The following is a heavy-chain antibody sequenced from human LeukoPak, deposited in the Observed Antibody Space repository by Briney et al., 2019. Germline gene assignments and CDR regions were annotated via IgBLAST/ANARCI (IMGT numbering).Heavy chain of an antibody. CDR3: ARGPKMVYAILGPFDY. CDR2: IIPIFGTA. J-gene: IGHJ4*02. CDR1: GGTFSSYA. V-gene: IGHV1-69*05. Sequence: SVKVSCKASGGTFSSYAISWVRQAPGQGLEWMGGIIPIFGTANYAQKFQGRVTITTDESTSTAYMELSSLRSEDTAVYHCARGPKMVYAILGPFDYWGQGTLVTVSS. D-gene: IGHD2-8*01.